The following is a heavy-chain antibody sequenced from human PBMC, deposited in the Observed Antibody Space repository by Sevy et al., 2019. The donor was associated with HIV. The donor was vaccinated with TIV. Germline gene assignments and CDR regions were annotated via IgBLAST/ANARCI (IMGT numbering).Heavy chain of an antibody. CDR3: ARAIGTQVAGLYYFDY. CDR2: IYHSGYS. V-gene: IGHV4-38-2*01. CDR1: GYSISSDYY. Sequence: SETLSLTCAASGYSISSDYYWGWIRQPPGKGLEWIGSIYHSGYSYYNPSLKSRVTISVDTSKNQFSLKLSSVTAADTAVYYCARAIGTQVAGLYYFDYWGQGTLVTVSS. J-gene: IGHJ4*02. D-gene: IGHD6-19*01.